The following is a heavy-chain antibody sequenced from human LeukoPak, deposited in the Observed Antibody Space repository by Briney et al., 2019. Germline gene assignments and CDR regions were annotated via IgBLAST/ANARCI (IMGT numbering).Heavy chain of an antibody. J-gene: IGHJ5*02. CDR2: IKQDGSEK. Sequence: GGSLILSCAASGFTFSSYWMSWVRPAPGKGLERVASIKQDGSEKYYVDSVKGRFTISRDNAKNSLYLQMNSLRAEDTALYYCARAPGEGWFDPWGQGTLVTVSS. D-gene: IGHD4-17*01. CDR3: ARAPGEGWFDP. V-gene: IGHV3-7*01. CDR1: GFTFSSYW.